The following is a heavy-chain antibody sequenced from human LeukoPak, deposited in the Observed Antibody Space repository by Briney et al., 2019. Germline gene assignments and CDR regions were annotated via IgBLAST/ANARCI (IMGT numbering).Heavy chain of an antibody. CDR2: IMQDGSEK. CDR1: GFTFSSYC. D-gene: IGHD3-3*01. Sequence: GGSLRLSCAVSGFTFSSYCVSWVRQAPGKGLEWVANIMQDGSEKYYVDSVKGRFTISRDNAKNSLYLLMNSLRAEDTAVYYCARVTAPSTIFGVVILSRGAFDIWGQGTMVTVSS. CDR3: ARVTAPSTIFGVVILSRGAFDI. J-gene: IGHJ3*02. V-gene: IGHV3-7*01.